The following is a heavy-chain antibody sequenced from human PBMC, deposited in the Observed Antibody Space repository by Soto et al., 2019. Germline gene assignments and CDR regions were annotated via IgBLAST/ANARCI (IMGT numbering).Heavy chain of an antibody. Sequence: GGSLRLSCVASGFTFTSYAMSWVRPAPGKGLEWVSAISGSGGSTYYADSVKGRFTISRDNSKNTLYLQMNSLRAEDTAVYYCAKARAQYYDFWSGYPVDYWGQGTLVTVSS. CDR3: AKARAQYYDFWSGYPVDY. D-gene: IGHD3-3*01. V-gene: IGHV3-23*01. CDR1: GFTFTSYA. CDR2: ISGSGGST. J-gene: IGHJ4*02.